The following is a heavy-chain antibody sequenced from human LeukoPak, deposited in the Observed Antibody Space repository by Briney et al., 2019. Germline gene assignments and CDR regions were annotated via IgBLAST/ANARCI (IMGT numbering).Heavy chain of an antibody. Sequence: GGSLRLSCVTSGLNVKNNYMFWVRQSPVKGLEWVSIIYSGGNTFYADSVKGRFTISRDNSKNTLYLQMNSLRAEDTAVYYCAKGDYYDSSGYYPLPFDYWGQGTLVTVSS. CDR2: IYSGGNT. J-gene: IGHJ4*02. CDR3: AKGDYYDSSGYYPLPFDY. CDR1: GLNVKNNY. D-gene: IGHD3-22*01. V-gene: IGHV3-53*01.